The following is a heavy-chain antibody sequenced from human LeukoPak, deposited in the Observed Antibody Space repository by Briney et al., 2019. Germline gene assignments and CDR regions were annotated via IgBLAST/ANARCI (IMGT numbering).Heavy chain of an antibody. V-gene: IGHV3-48*04. CDR2: ISSSGSTI. CDR3: ARGGYCSSASCYSAEYSFDY. D-gene: IGHD2-2*01. J-gene: IGHJ4*02. CDR1: GFILSPYN. Sequence: PGGSLRLSCAASGFILSPYNMNWVRQAPGKGLEWVSYISSSGSTIYYADSVKGRFTISRDNAKNSLYLQMNSLRAEDTAVYYCARGGYCSSASCYSAEYSFDYWGQGTLVTVSS.